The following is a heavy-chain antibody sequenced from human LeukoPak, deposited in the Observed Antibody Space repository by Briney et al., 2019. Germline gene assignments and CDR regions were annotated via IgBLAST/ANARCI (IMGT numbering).Heavy chain of an antibody. CDR3: ARGPGGAIPGVYGMDV. D-gene: IGHD3-16*01. CDR1: GVSFSGYY. J-gene: IGHJ6*02. CDR2: INHGGRS. V-gene: IGHV4-34*01. Sequence: SETLSLTCTVHGVSFSGYYWSFIRQPPGKGLEWIGEINHGGRSNFNPSLKSRVTISLDTSKNQFSLKLTSVTAADTAVYYCARGPGGAIPGVYGMDVWGQGTTVTVPS.